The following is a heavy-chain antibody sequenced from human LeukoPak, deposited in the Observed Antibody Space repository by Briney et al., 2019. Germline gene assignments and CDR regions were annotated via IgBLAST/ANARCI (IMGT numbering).Heavy chain of an antibody. D-gene: IGHD3-10*01. CDR2: ISYDGSNK. V-gene: IGHV3-30*04. CDR1: GFTFSSYA. J-gene: IGHJ4*02. Sequence: GGSLRLSCAASGFTFSSYAMHWVRQAPGKGLEWVAVISYDGSNKYYADSVKGRFTTSRDNSKNTLYLQMNSLRAEDTAVYYCARDRIAGFGELSRFDYWGQGTLVTVSS. CDR3: ARDRIAGFGELSRFDY.